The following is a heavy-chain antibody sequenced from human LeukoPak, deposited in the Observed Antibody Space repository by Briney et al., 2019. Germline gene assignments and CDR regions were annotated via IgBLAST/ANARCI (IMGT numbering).Heavy chain of an antibody. CDR2: ISSSSSTI. Sequence: GGSLRLSCAASGFSFSDYSMNWVCQAPGKGLEWVSYISSSSSTIYYADSVKGRFTISRDNAKNSLYLQMNSLRAEDTAVYYCAREGIAAAGKGPYYYGMDVWGQGTTVTVSS. CDR3: AREGIAAAGKGPYYYGMDV. CDR1: GFSFSDYS. D-gene: IGHD6-13*01. J-gene: IGHJ6*02. V-gene: IGHV3-48*04.